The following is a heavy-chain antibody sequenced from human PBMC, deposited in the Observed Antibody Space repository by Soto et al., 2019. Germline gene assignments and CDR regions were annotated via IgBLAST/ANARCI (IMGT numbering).Heavy chain of an antibody. CDR3: ARVVAAGTLDY. CDR2: IYHSGST. Sequence: SETLSLTCAVSGGSISSGGYSWSWIRQPPGKGLEWIGYIYHSGSTYYNPSLKSRVTISVDRSKNQFSLKLSSVTAADTAVYYCARVVAAGTLDYWGQGTLVTVSS. J-gene: IGHJ4*02. V-gene: IGHV4-30-2*01. D-gene: IGHD6-13*01. CDR1: GGSISSGGYS.